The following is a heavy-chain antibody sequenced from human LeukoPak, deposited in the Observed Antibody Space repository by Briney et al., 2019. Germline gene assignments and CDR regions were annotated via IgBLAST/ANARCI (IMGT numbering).Heavy chain of an antibody. Sequence: GGSLRLSCAASAFSLSAYNMNWVRQAPGKELEWVSAISGSGGSTYYADSVKGRFTISRNNSKNTLYLQMNSLRAEDTAVYYCAKDWMDAFDIWGQGTMVTVSS. CDR2: ISGSGGST. CDR3: AKDWMDAFDI. D-gene: IGHD1-1*01. J-gene: IGHJ3*02. CDR1: AFSLSAYN. V-gene: IGHV3-23*01.